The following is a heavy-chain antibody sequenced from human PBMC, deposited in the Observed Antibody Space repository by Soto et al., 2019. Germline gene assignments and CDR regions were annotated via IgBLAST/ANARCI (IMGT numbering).Heavy chain of an antibody. CDR1: GGSFSGYY. CDR2: INHSGST. Sequence: QVQLQQWGAGLLKPSETLSLTCAVYGGSFSGYYWSWIRQPPGKGLEWIGEINHSGSTNYNPSLKSRVTISVDTSKNQFSLKLSSVTAADTAVYYCARASIVVPAAKPIDYWGQGTLVTVSS. D-gene: IGHD2-2*01. J-gene: IGHJ4*02. V-gene: IGHV4-34*01. CDR3: ARASIVVPAAKPIDY.